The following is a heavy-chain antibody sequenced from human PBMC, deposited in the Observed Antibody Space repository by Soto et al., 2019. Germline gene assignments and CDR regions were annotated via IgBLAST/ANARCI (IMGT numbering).Heavy chain of an antibody. D-gene: IGHD3-9*01. CDR3: ARTYYDILTGRSDAFDI. V-gene: IGHV3-48*02. J-gene: IGHJ3*02. Sequence: GGSLRLSCAASGFTFSSYSMNWVRQAPGKGLEWVSYISSSSTIYYADSVKGRFTISRDNAKNSLYLQMNSLRDEDTAVYYCARTYYDILTGRSDAFDIWGQGTMVTVSS. CDR2: ISSSSTI. CDR1: GFTFSSYS.